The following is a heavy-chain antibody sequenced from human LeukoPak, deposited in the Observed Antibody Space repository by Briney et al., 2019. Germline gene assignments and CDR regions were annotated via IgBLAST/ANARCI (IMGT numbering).Heavy chain of an antibody. Sequence: GRSLRLSCAASGFTFSSYGMHWVRQAPGKGLEWVAVIWYDGSNKYYADSVKGRFTISRDNSKNTLYLQMNSLRAEDTAVYYCAREKDYYDSSGYSSWFDPWGQGTLVTVSS. J-gene: IGHJ5*02. CDR3: AREKDYYDSSGYSSWFDP. CDR2: IWYDGSNK. V-gene: IGHV3-33*01. D-gene: IGHD3-22*01. CDR1: GFTFSSYG.